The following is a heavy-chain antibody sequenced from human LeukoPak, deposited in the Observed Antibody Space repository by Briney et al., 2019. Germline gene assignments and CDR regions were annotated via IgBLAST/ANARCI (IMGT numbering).Heavy chain of an antibody. CDR1: GFTFSDYY. CDR3: ARGIGGSRAFDI. J-gene: IGHJ3*02. CDR2: ISSGSSTT. D-gene: IGHD2-15*01. Sequence: KTGGSLRLSCAASGFTFSDYYMSWIRQAPGKGLEWISYISSGSSTTYNADSVKGRFTISRDNAKNSLYLQMNSLRLEDTAVYYCARGIGGSRAFDIWGQGTMVTVSS. V-gene: IGHV3-11*04.